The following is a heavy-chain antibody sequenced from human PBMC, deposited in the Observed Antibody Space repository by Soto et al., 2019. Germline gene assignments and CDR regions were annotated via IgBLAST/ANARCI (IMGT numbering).Heavy chain of an antibody. CDR2: VSNDGYSK. CDR3: AIDRAPPISIIVVDAFDI. CDR1: GFSFSHYA. D-gene: IGHD3-22*01. Sequence: QVQLVESGGGVVQPGGSLRISCAASGFSFSHYAMHWVRQAPGKGLEWVAIVSNDGYSKNYADSVQGRFTISRDNFKNTLYLQVNSLGTEDTAVYYCAIDRAPPISIIVVDAFDIWGEGTMVTVSS. V-gene: IGHV3-30-3*01. J-gene: IGHJ3*02.